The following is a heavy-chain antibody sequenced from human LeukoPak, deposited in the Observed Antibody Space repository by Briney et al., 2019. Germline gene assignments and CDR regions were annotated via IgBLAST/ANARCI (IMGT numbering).Heavy chain of an antibody. CDR1: GFTFSSYV. V-gene: IGHV3-30-3*01. Sequence: GGSLRLSCAASGFTFSSYVMHWVRQAPGKGLEWVAVISYDGSNKYYADSVKGRFTISRDNSKNTLYLQMNSLRAEDTAVYYCARDLVDYYDSSGYYPPSYWGQGTLVTVSS. J-gene: IGHJ4*02. CDR2: ISYDGSNK. CDR3: ARDLVDYYDSSGYYPPSY. D-gene: IGHD3-22*01.